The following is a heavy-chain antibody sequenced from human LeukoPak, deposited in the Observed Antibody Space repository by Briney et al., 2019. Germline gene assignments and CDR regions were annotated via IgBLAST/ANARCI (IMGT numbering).Heavy chain of an antibody. Sequence: ASVKVSCKASGYTFTSYVISWLRQAPGQGLEWMGWISTYNGNTNYAQKLQGRVTMTTDTSTSTAYMELRSLRSDDTAVYYCARGSVVVPAAAFDPWGQGTLVTVSS. CDR2: ISTYNGNT. D-gene: IGHD2-2*01. J-gene: IGHJ5*02. CDR1: GYTFTSYV. V-gene: IGHV1-18*01. CDR3: ARGSVVVPAAAFDP.